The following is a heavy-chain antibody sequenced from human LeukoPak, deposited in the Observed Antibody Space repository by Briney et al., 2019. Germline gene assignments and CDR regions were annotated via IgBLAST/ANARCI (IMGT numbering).Heavy chain of an antibody. Sequence: SETLSLTCTVSGGSISSYYWSWIRQPPGKGLEWIGYIYYSGSTNYNPSLKSRVTISVDTSKNQFSLKLSSVTAADTAVYYCARDRDDSRGYVPAFDIWGRGTMVTVSS. CDR3: ARDRDDSRGYVPAFDI. D-gene: IGHD3-22*01. CDR1: GGSISSYY. V-gene: IGHV4-59*01. J-gene: IGHJ3*02. CDR2: IYYSGST.